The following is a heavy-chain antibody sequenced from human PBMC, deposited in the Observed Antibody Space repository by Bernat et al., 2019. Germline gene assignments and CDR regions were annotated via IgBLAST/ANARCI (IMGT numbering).Heavy chain of an antibody. CDR1: GFTFSSYG. J-gene: IGHJ4*02. V-gene: IGHV3-33*01. CDR3: ARDPVKRYSRSYGFDY. D-gene: IGHD1-26*01. Sequence: QVQLVESGGGVVQPGRSLRLSCAASGFTFSSYGMHWVRQAPGKGLEWVAVLWYDGNNKYYADSVKGRFTISRDNSKNTLYLQMNSLRAEDTAVYYCARDPVKRYSRSYGFDYWGQGTLVTVSS. CDR2: LWYDGNNK.